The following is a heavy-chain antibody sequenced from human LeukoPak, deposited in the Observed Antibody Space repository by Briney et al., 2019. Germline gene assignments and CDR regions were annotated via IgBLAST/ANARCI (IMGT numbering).Heavy chain of an antibody. Sequence: RTSETLSLTCAVYGGSFSGYYWNWIRQPPGKGLEWIGDIYSSGSASYNPSLQSRLLISIDTSKNHFSLELSSVTAADTAVYFCAKADLPVRSPYNWFDPWGQGTLVTVSS. V-gene: IGHV4-34*01. J-gene: IGHJ5*02. CDR1: GGSFSGYY. CDR2: IYSSGSA. CDR3: AKADLPVRSPYNWFDP. D-gene: IGHD3-10*01.